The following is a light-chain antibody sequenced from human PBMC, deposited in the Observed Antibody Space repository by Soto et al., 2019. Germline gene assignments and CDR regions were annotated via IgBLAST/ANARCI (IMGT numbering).Light chain of an antibody. J-gene: IGKJ2*01. Sequence: IQLTQSPSSLSASVGDRVTITCRASQGISSYLAWYQQKPGKAPKLLIYAASTLQSGVPSRFIGSGSGTDFTLTINSLQPEDFATYYCQQLNSYPYTFGQGIKLEIK. CDR1: QGISSY. CDR2: AAS. CDR3: QQLNSYPYT. V-gene: IGKV1-9*01.